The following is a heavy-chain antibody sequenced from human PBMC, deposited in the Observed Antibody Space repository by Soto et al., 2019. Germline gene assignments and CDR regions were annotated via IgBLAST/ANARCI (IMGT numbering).Heavy chain of an antibody. CDR2: IYYSGST. CDR1: GDSISNYY. V-gene: IGHV4-59*01. Sequence: SETLSLTCTVSGDSISNYYWSWIRQPPGKGLEWIAYIYYSGSTNYNPSLKSRVTISVDTSKNQFSLKLSSVTAADTAVYYCARDLRGYFDYWGQGTLVTVSS. J-gene: IGHJ4*02. D-gene: IGHD3-9*01. CDR3: ARDLRGYFDY.